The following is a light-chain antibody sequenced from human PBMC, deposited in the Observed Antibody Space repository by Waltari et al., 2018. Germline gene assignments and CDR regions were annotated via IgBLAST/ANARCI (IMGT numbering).Light chain of an antibody. Sequence: QSVLTQPPSAYGTTGQRVTNSCSGSSSNIGSHSVSLYQQLPGTAPKLLIYRNNQRPSGVPDRFSGSKSGTSASLAISGLRSEDEVDYYCAAWDDSLNGHWVFGGGTKVTVL. CDR2: RNN. CDR1: SSNIGSHS. V-gene: IGLV1-47*01. J-gene: IGLJ3*02. CDR3: AAWDDSLNGHWV.